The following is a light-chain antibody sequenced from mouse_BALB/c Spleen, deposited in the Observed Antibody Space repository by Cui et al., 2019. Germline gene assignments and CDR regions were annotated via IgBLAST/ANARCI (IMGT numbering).Light chain of an antibody. Sequence: QIVLTKYPAIMSASPGEKVTMTCSASSSVSYMYWYQQKPGASPRLLIYDTSNLASGVPVRFSGSGSGTSYSLTISRMEAEDAATYYCQQWSSYPRTFGGGTKLEIK. CDR2: DTS. CDR1: SSVSY. J-gene: IGKJ1*01. CDR3: QQWSSYPRT. V-gene: IGKV4-55*01.